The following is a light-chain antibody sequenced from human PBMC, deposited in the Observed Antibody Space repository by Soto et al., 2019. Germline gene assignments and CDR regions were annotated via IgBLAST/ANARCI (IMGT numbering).Light chain of an antibody. CDR2: SAS. V-gene: IGKV1-39*01. Sequence: DLQMTQSPSSLSASVGERVTITCRASQSISTYLNWYQQKPGKAPEFLIYSASSLQSGVPSRFSGSGSGTDFTLTINSLQPEDFATYYCQRSYSPPWTFGQGTKVEIK. CDR1: QSISTY. J-gene: IGKJ1*01. CDR3: QRSYSPPWT.